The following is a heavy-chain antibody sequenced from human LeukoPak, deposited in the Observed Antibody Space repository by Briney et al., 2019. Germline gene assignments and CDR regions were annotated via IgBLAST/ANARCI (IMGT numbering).Heavy chain of an antibody. CDR3: AREGLDY. Sequence: ASVKVSCKASGYTFTNYDINWVRQATGQGLEWMGYMKPNSGNAGYAQKFQGRVTMTRNTSISTAYMELSSLRSEDTAEYYCAREGLDYWGQGTLVTVSS. CDR2: MKPNSGNA. CDR1: GYTFTNYD. J-gene: IGHJ4*02. V-gene: IGHV1-8*01.